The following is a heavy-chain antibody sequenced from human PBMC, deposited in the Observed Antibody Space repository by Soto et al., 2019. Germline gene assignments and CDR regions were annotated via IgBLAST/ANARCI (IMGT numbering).Heavy chain of an antibody. CDR2: ISYDGSNK. Sequence: GGSLRLSCAASGFTFSSYGMHWVRQAPGKGLEWVAVISYDGSNKYYADSVKGRFTISRDNSKNTLYLQMNSLRAEDTAVYYCANGGGPDGNYEEIYYYYMDVWGKGTTVTVSS. CDR1: GFTFSSYG. CDR3: ANGGGPDGNYEEIYYYYMDV. V-gene: IGHV3-30*18. D-gene: IGHD4-17*01. J-gene: IGHJ6*03.